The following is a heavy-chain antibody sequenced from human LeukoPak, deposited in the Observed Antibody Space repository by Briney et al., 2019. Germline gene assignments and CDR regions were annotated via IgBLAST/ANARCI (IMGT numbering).Heavy chain of an antibody. Sequence: GGSLRLSCAASEFTFSTYSMNWVRQAPGKGLEWVSTISGSGDSTYYADSVKGRFTISRDNSKNTLYLQMNSLRAEDTAVYYCARGGPAAGRFDYWGQGTLVTVSS. J-gene: IGHJ4*02. CDR2: ISGSGDST. CDR3: ARGGPAAGRFDY. V-gene: IGHV3-23*01. CDR1: EFTFSTYS. D-gene: IGHD6-13*01.